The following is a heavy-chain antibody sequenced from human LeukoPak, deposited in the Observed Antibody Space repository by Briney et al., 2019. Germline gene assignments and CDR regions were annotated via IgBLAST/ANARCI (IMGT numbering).Heavy chain of an antibody. CDR3: AQALVSRLAY. D-gene: IGHD3-9*01. J-gene: IGHJ4*02. V-gene: IGHV3-23*01. CDR2: ISGSGGST. Sequence: GGSLRLSCAASGFTFSSYAMSWVRQAPGKGLEWVSLISGSGGSTYYADSVKGRLTSSRDKSKNPLHLQMNSLRAEATAVYSCAQALVSRLAYWGQRPLATVPS. CDR1: GFTFSSYA.